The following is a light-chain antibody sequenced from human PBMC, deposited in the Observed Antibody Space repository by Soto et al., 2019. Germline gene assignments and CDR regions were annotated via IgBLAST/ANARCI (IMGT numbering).Light chain of an antibody. Sequence: EIVLTQSPGTLSLTPGERATLSCRASQIFGSSYLAWYQQKPGQAPRLLIYGASTRATGIPARFSGSGSGTEFTLTISSLQSEDFAVYYCQQYNNWPPGFGQGTRLEI. V-gene: IGKV3-15*01. J-gene: IGKJ5*01. CDR1: QIFGSSY. CDR2: GAS. CDR3: QQYNNWPPG.